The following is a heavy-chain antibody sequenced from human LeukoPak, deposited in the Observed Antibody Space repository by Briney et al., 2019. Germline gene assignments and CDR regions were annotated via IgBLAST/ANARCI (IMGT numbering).Heavy chain of an antibody. Sequence: GGSLRLSCAASGFTFSSYAMSWVRQAPGKGLEWVSAISDSGAGTYYADSVKGRFTISRDNAKNSLYLQMNSLRAEDTAVYYCAREGSDDAFDIWGQGTMVTVSS. CDR2: ISDSGAGT. J-gene: IGHJ3*02. CDR1: GFTFSSYA. CDR3: AREGSDDAFDI. V-gene: IGHV3-23*01.